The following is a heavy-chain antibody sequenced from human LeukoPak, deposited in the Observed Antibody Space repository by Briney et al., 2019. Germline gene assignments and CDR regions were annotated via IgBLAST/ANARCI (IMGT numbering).Heavy chain of an antibody. CDR2: ISGSGGSI. D-gene: IGHD3-3*01. V-gene: IGHV3-23*01. J-gene: IGHJ3*02. CDR3: AKMGPSSYDFWSGYYDVNAFDI. CDR1: GFTFSSYA. Sequence: GGSLRLSCAASGFTFSSYAMSWVRQAPGKGVEGVSAISGSGGSIFYEHCVEGRFTIPRDNSKNTLYLQMNSLRAEDTAVYYCAKMGPSSYDFWSGYYDVNAFDIWGQGTMVTVSS.